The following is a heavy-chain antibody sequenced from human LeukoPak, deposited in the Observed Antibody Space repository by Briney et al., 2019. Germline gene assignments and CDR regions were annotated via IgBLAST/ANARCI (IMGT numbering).Heavy chain of an antibody. Sequence: ASVKVSCKASGYSFSSFGITWVRQAPGQGLEWMGWISAYTGNAEYAQKFQGRVTLTTDTSTNTAYMELGSRMSDDTAVYYCARYRLSDSPINWFDPWGQGTLVTVSS. CDR1: GYSFSSFG. CDR2: ISAYTGNA. V-gene: IGHV1-18*01. J-gene: IGHJ5*02. D-gene: IGHD3-22*01. CDR3: ARYRLSDSPINWFDP.